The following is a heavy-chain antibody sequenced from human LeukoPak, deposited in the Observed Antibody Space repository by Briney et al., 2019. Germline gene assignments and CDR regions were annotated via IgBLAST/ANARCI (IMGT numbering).Heavy chain of an antibody. D-gene: IGHD1-1*01. CDR2: ISSDGSDA. Sequence: GGSLRLSCAASGFTFSTYSMNWVRQAPGKGLVWVSRISSDGSDASYADSVEGRFAISRDSARNTLYLQMNSLRAEDTAVYYCARSRDNVLDYWGQGTLVTVSS. CDR3: ARSRDNVLDY. CDR1: GFTFSTYS. J-gene: IGHJ4*02. V-gene: IGHV3-74*01.